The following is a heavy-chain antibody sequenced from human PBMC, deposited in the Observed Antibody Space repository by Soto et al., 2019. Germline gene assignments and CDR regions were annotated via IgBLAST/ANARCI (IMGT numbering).Heavy chain of an antibody. CDR1: GGSISSGGYY. D-gene: IGHD3-9*01. Sequence: QVQLQESGPGLVKPSQTLSLTCTVSGGSISSGGYYWSWIRQHPGKGLEWIGYIYYSGSTYYNPSLKSRVTISVDTSKNQFSLKLSSVTAADTAVYYCARAGYDILTRFFYFDYWGQGTLVTVSS. V-gene: IGHV4-31*03. CDR2: IYYSGST. J-gene: IGHJ4*02. CDR3: ARAGYDILTRFFYFDY.